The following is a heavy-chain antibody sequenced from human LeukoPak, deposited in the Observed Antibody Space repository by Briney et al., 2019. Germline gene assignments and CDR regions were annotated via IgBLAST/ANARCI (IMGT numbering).Heavy chain of an antibody. CDR3: AKAYYGSGSDLDY. CDR2: ISGSGGST. V-gene: IGHV3-23*01. CDR1: GFTFSSYA. Sequence: HPGGSLRLSCAASGFTFSSYAMSWVRQAPGKGLEWVSAISGSGGSTYYADSVKGRFTISRDNSKNTPYLQMNSLRAEDTAVYYCAKAYYGSGSDLDYWGQGTLVTVSS. D-gene: IGHD3-10*01. J-gene: IGHJ4*02.